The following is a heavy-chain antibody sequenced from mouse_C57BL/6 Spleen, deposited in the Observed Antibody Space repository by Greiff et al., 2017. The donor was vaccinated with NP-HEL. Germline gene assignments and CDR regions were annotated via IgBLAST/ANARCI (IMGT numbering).Heavy chain of an antibody. CDR3: ARGGILYDYDEAMDY. CDR1: GYSITSGYY. J-gene: IGHJ4*01. Sequence: EVKLEESGPGLVKPSQSLSLTCSVTGYSITSGYYWNWIRQFPGNKLEWMGYISYDGSNNYNPSLKNRISITRDTSKNQFFLKLNSVTTEDTATYYCARGGILYDYDEAMDYWGQGTSVTVSS. D-gene: IGHD2-4*01. CDR2: ISYDGSN. V-gene: IGHV3-6*01.